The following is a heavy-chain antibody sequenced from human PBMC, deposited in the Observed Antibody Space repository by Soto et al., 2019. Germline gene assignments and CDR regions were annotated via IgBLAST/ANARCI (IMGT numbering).Heavy chain of an antibody. V-gene: IGHV1-2*02. J-gene: IGHJ6*02. Sequence: GASVKVSCKASGYIFTGHYIHWVRQAPGQGLEWMGWINPISGDTNYAQKFQGRVTMTRDTSISSAYMDLSSPISADTAVYYCARVRRSPYAMDVWGQGTTVTVSS. CDR1: GYIFTGHY. CDR2: INPISGDT. CDR3: ARVRRSPYAMDV. D-gene: IGHD2-2*01.